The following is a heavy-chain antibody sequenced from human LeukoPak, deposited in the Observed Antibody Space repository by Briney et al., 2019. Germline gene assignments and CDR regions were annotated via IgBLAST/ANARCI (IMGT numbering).Heavy chain of an antibody. CDR1: RCTFSSYG. D-gene: IGHD5-18*01. V-gene: IGHV3-30*02. CDR3: AKDGRRGYSYGLNRHWFDP. CDR2: IRYDGTNK. J-gene: IGHJ5*02. Sequence: GGSLRLFCAASRCTFSSYGMHWVRQAPGKGLEWVAFIRYDGTNKYYADSVKGRFTISRDNSKNTLYLQMNSLRGDDTAVYYCAKDGRRGYSYGLNRHWFDPWGQGTLVTVSS.